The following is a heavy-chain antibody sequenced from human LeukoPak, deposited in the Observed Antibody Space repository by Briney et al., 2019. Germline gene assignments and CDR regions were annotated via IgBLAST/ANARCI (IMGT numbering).Heavy chain of an antibody. V-gene: IGHV4-38-2*02. CDR1: RFSISRGYY. CDR3: AREVVGDIMGIFADN. CDR2: IYRDGST. Sequence: SETLSLTCAVSRFSISRGYYGGWIRQAPGKGLEWIGHIYRDGSTYYNPSLKSRVVMSVDTSKNQFSLKLSAVTTADTALYYCAREVVGDIMGIFADNWGQGTLVTVSS. D-gene: IGHD1-26*01. J-gene: IGHJ4*02.